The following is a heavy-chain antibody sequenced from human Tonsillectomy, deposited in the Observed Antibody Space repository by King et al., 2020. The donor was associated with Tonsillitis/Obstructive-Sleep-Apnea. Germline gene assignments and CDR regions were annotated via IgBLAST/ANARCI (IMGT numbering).Heavy chain of an antibody. D-gene: IGHD3-16*02. CDR3: AREYRRYFDY. V-gene: IGHV3-30*04. J-gene: IGHJ4*02. CDR2: ISYDGRNK. Sequence: VQLVESGGGVVQPGKSLRLSCTASKFSFSNYAMHWVRQAPGEGLEWVAFISYDGRNKYHADSVKGRFTISRDNSKNTLYLQMNSLRAEDTDVYFCAREYRRYFDYWGQGTLVTVSS. CDR1: KFSFSNYA.